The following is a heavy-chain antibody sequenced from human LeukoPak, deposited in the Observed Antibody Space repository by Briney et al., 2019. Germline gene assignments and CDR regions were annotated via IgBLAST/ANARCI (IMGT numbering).Heavy chain of an antibody. J-gene: IGHJ4*02. Sequence: GGSLRLSCVGSGFTFSSHDMIWVRQAPGKGLEWVSDIGGRDTRVNYADSVKGRFTISRDNSKNTVYLQMSSLRVEDTAIYYCAREGQYCSSSACQFDYWGQGTLVTVSS. CDR3: AREGQYCSSSACQFDY. CDR2: IGGRDTRV. CDR1: GFTFSSHD. V-gene: IGHV3-23*01. D-gene: IGHD2-2*01.